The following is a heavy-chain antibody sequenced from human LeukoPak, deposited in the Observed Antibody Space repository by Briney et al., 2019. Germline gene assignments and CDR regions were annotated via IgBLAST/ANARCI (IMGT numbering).Heavy chain of an antibody. CDR1: GSTFSSYA. CDR2: ISYDGSNK. J-gene: IGHJ6*02. D-gene: IGHD6-19*01. CDR3: ARDWSEGSSGWYYYGMDV. Sequence: PGRSLRLSCAASGSTFSSYAMHWVRQAPGKGLEWVAVISYDGSNKYYADSVKGRFTISRDNSKSTLYLQMNSLRAEDTAVYYCARDWSEGSSGWYYYGMDVWGQGTTVTVSS. V-gene: IGHV3-30-3*01.